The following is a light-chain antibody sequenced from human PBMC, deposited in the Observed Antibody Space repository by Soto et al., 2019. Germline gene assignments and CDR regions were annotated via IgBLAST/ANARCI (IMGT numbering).Light chain of an antibody. CDR3: CSYAGGSYV. V-gene: IGLV2-11*01. J-gene: IGLJ1*01. CDR1: SSDVGTYSF. Sequence: QSALTQPRSVSGSPGQSVTISCTGTSSDVGTYSFVSWYQHHPGKAPKLIIYDVTKRPSGVPDRFSGSKSGNTASLTISGLQAEAEADYYCCSYAGGSYVFGTETQLTVL. CDR2: DVT.